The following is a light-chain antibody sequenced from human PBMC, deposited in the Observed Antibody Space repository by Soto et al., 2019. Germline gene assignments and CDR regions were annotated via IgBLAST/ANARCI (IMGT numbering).Light chain of an antibody. CDR3: QQYGSSSWT. CDR1: QSVSSSY. Sequence: IVLTQCPGTLSFSPGEKATLSCRASQSVSSSYLAWYQQKPGQAPRLLIYGASSRATGIPDRFSGSGSGTDFTLTISRLEPEDFAVYYCQQYGSSSWTFGQGTRWIS. J-gene: IGKJ1*01. V-gene: IGKV3-20*01. CDR2: GAS.